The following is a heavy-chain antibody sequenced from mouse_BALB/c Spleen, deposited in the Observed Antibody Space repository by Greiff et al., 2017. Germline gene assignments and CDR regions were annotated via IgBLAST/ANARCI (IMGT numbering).Heavy chain of an antibody. J-gene: IGHJ2*01. Sequence: QVQLQQSGAELAKPGASVKMSCKASGYTFTSYWMHWVNQRPGQGLEWIGYINPSTGYTEYNQKFKDKATLTADKSSSTAYMQLSSLTSEDSAVYYCAVYLDYWGQGTTLTVSS. CDR2: INPSTGYT. V-gene: IGHV1-7*01. CDR1: GYTFTSYW. CDR3: AVYLDY.